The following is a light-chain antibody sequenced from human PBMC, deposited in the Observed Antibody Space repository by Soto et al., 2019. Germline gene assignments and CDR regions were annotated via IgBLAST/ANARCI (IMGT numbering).Light chain of an antibody. V-gene: IGLV1-44*01. J-gene: IGLJ1*01. CDR2: SSN. Sequence: QSVLTQPPSASGTPGQRVTISCSGSSSNIGSNSVNWYQQFPGTAPKLLIYSSNQRPSGVPDRFSGSKSGTSASLAISGLQSEDDADYYCASWDDSLNGFYVFGTGTKVTVL. CDR1: SSNIGSNS. CDR3: ASWDDSLNGFYV.